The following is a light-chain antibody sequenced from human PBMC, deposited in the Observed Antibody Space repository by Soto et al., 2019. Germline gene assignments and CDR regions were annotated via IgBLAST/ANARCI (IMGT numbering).Light chain of an antibody. Sequence: EVVLTQSPCTLSLSPGERATLSCRASQSVAAIYLAWYQQKRVQAPRLLIYGASSRATGIPDRFSGRGSGTDFTLTISSLEPEDFSVYYCHQYGTAPLTFGPGTKVDIK. CDR1: QSVAAIY. CDR3: HQYGTAPLT. J-gene: IGKJ3*01. CDR2: GAS. V-gene: IGKV3-20*01.